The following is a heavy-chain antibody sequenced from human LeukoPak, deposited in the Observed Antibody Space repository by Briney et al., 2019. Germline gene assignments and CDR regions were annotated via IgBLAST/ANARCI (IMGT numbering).Heavy chain of an antibody. CDR3: ARDRASVWFGESRFDY. CDR1: GYTFTSYG. D-gene: IGHD3-10*01. J-gene: IGHJ4*02. Sequence: ASVKVSCTASGYTFTSYGISWVRQAPGQGLEWMGWISAYNGNTNYAQKLQGRVTMTTDTSTSTAYMELRSLRSDDTAVYYCARDRASVWFGESRFDYWGQGTLVTVSS. V-gene: IGHV1-18*01. CDR2: ISAYNGNT.